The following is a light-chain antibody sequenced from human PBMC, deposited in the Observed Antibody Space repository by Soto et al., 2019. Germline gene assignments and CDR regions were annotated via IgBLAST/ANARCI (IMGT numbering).Light chain of an antibody. CDR1: QGISRY. J-gene: IGKJ1*01. CDR3: QQLNSYPPWT. V-gene: IGKV1-9*01. Sequence: DIQLTQSPSFLSASVGDRVTITCRASQGISRYLAWYQQKPGKAPKLLIYAASTLQSGVPSRCSGSGSGTEFPLTISSLQPEDVATYYCQQLNSYPPWTFGQGTKVEIK. CDR2: AAS.